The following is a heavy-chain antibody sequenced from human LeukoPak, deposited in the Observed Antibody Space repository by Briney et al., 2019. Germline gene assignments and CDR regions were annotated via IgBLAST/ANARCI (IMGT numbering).Heavy chain of an antibody. CDR3: AREESLTLDS. J-gene: IGHJ4*02. CDR2: IYTSGST. CDR1: GGSISSGSYY. V-gene: IGHV4-61*02. D-gene: IGHD3-10*01. Sequence: SQTLSLTCTVSGGSISSGSYYWTWIRQPAGKGLEWIGRIYTSGSTNHNPSLKSRVTISLDTSKNQFSLKLISVTAADTAVYFCAREESLTLDSWGQGTLVTVSS.